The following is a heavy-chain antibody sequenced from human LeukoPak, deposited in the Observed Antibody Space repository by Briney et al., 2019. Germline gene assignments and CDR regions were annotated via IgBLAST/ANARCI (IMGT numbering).Heavy chain of an antibody. Sequence: PSETLSLTCSVSGGSISGYYWSWSRQAPGKGVKWVGNLFYKRGAWYKSSLKSRVTTSVDTSKNELSLTLTSVTAADTAVYYCARWTDCGGDCHILEYWGQGILVTVSS. J-gene: IGHJ4*02. CDR3: ARWTDCGGDCHILEY. D-gene: IGHD2-21*02. V-gene: IGHV4-59*01. CDR2: LFYKRGA. CDR1: GGSISGYY.